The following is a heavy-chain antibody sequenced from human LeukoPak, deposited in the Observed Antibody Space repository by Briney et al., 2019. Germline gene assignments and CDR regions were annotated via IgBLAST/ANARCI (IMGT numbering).Heavy chain of an antibody. V-gene: IGHV4-31*03. CDR3: AREGSPSSLCSSTSCYAFDI. CDR1: GGSISSGGYY. D-gene: IGHD2-2*01. J-gene: IGHJ3*02. CDR2: IYYSGST. Sequence: PSETLSLTCTVSGGSISSGGYYWSWIRQHPGKGLEWIGYIYYSGSTYYNPSLKSRVTISVDTSKNQFSLKLSSVTAADTAVYYCAREGSPSSLCSSTSCYAFDIWGQGTMVTVSS.